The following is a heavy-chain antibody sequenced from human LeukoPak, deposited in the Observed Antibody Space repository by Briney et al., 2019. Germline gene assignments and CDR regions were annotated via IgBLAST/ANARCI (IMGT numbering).Heavy chain of an antibody. CDR1: GGTFSSYA. CDR3: ATNTIFGVVIIGDYYYMDV. D-gene: IGHD3-3*01. Sequence: SVKVSCKASGGTFSSYAISWVRQAPGQGLEWMGGIIPIFGTANYAQKFQGRVTITADESTSTAYMELSSLRSEDTAVYYCATNTIFGVVIIGDYYYMDVWGKGTTVTVSS. J-gene: IGHJ6*03. CDR2: IIPIFGTA. V-gene: IGHV1-69*13.